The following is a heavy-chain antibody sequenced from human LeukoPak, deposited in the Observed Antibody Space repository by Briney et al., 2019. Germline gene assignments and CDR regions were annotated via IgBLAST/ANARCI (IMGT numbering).Heavy chain of an antibody. Sequence: GGSLRLSCSASGFTFSTYVMYWVRQAPGKGLEYVSAISTNGGSTYYADSVKGRFTISRDNAKNSLFLQMNSLRGEDTAVYFCARSWLAVAGPEYWGQGTLVTVSS. CDR2: ISTNGGST. V-gene: IGHV3-64*04. CDR1: GFTFSTYV. D-gene: IGHD6-19*01. CDR3: ARSWLAVAGPEY. J-gene: IGHJ4*02.